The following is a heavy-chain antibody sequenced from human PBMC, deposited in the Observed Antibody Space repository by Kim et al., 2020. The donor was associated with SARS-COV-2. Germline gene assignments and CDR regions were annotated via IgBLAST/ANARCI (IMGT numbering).Heavy chain of an antibody. V-gene: IGHV1-18*01. CDR3: ARGNYDILTGWYDY. Sequence: AQKLQGRVTMTTDTSTSTAYMELRSLGSDDTAVYYCARGNYDILTGWYDYWGQGTLVTVSS. J-gene: IGHJ4*02. D-gene: IGHD3-9*01.